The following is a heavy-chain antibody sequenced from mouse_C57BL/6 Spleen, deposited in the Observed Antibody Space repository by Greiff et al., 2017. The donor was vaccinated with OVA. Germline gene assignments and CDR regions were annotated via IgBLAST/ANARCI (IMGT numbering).Heavy chain of an antibody. CDR2: IWSGGST. CDR3: AKNEDYDDAMDY. D-gene: IGHD2-4*01. CDR1: GFSLTSYG. V-gene: IGHV2-4*01. J-gene: IGHJ4*01. Sequence: VQVVESGPGLVQPSQSLSITCTVSGFSLTSYGVHWVRQPPGKGLEWLGVIWSGGSTDYNAAFISRLSISKDNSKSQVFFKMNSLQADDTAIYYCAKNEDYDDAMDYWGQGTSVTVSS.